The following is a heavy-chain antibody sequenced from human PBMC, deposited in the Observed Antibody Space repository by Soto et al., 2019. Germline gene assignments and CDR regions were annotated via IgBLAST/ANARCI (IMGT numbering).Heavy chain of an antibody. V-gene: IGHV1-18*01. D-gene: IGHD3-10*01. CDR3: ARDTRGHNIDAFDI. Sequence: QVQLVQSGAEVKKPGASVKVSCKASGYTSKTYGINWVRQAPGQGLEWVGWISVYNGKTDNAQKVQGRVTMTTDTTTDTSTYTAYMELKNLRSDDTAVYYCARDTRGHNIDAFDIWGQGTMVAGSS. CDR1: GYTSKTYG. CDR2: ISVYNGKT. J-gene: IGHJ3*02.